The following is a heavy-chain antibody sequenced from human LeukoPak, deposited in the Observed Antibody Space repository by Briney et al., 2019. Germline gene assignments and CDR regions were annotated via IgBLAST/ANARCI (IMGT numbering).Heavy chain of an antibody. V-gene: IGHV3-21*01. CDR3: AREGDSSGYYFIDY. CDR1: GFTFSSYS. D-gene: IGHD3-22*01. CDR2: ISSSSSYI. Sequence: PGGSLRLSCAASGFTFSSYSVNWVRQAPGKGLGWVSSISSSSSYIYYADSVKGRFTISRDNAKNSLYLQMNSLRAEDTAVYYCAREGDSSGYYFIDYWGQGTLVTVSS. J-gene: IGHJ4*02.